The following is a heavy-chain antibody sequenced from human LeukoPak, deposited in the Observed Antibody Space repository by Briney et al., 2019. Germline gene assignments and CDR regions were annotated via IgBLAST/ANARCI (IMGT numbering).Heavy chain of an antibody. V-gene: IGHV3-74*01. CDR1: GFTFSSYW. Sequence: GGSLRLSCAASGFTFSSYWMHWVRQDPGKGLVWVSYIRGDGTSTSYADSVKGRFIISRDNSKNTVYLQMSSLRPEDTAVYYCVNQISGWVYWGQGTLVTVSS. J-gene: IGHJ4*02. D-gene: IGHD6-19*01. CDR3: VNQISGWVY. CDR2: IRGDGTST.